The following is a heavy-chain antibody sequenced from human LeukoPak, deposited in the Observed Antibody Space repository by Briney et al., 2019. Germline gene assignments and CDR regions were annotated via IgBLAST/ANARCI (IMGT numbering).Heavy chain of an antibody. CDR1: GFTFSSYG. CDR2: IWYDGSNK. CDR3: ARAGIAVAGTPHAFDI. J-gene: IGHJ3*02. V-gene: IGHV3-33*01. D-gene: IGHD6-19*01. Sequence: GRSLRLSCAASGFTFSSYGMHWVRQAPGKGLEWVAVIWYDGSNKYYADSVKGRFTISRDNSKNTLYLQMNSLRAEDTAVYYCARAGIAVAGTPHAFDIWGQGTRVTVSS.